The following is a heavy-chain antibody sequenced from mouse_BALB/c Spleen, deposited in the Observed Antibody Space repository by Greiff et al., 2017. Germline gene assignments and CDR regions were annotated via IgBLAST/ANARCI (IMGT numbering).Heavy chain of an antibody. CDR3: VREDYGSNYAMDY. J-gene: IGHJ4*01. CDR1: GFSLTSYD. D-gene: IGHD1-1*01. CDR2: IWTGGGT. V-gene: IGHV2-9-2*01. Sequence: VKLQESGPGLVAPSQSLSITCTVSGFSLTSYDISWIRQPPGKGLEWLGVIWTGGGTNYNSAFMSRLSISKDNSKSQVFLKMNSLQTDDTAIYYCVREDYGSNYAMDYWGQGTSVTVSS.